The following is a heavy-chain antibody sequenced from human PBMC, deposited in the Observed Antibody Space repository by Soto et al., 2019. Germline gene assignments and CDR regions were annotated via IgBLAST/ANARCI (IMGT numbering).Heavy chain of an antibody. Sequence: SETLSVTCTVSCGSISSYYWSWIRQPPGKGLEWIGYIYYSGSTNYNPSLKSRVTISVDTSKNQFSLKLSSVTAADTAVYYCARGGGMIRFGGVIVLYDYWGQGTLVTVS. V-gene: IGHV4-59*08. D-gene: IGHD3-16*02. CDR1: CGSISSYY. CDR3: ARGGGMIRFGGVIVLYDY. J-gene: IGHJ4*02. CDR2: IYYSGST.